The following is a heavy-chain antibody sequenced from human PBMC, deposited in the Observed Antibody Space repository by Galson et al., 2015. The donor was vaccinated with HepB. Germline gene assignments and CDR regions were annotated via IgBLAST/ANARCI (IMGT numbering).Heavy chain of an antibody. CDR3: ARAPHVSTWGYYMDV. D-gene: IGHD2/OR15-2a*01. Sequence: SLRLSCAASGFTFSSYSMNWVRQAPGKGLEWVTSISSSSSYIYYADSVKGRFTISRDNTKNSLYLQMNSLRAEDTAVYYCARAPHVSTWGYYMDVWGKGTTVTVSS. CDR1: GFTFSSYS. J-gene: IGHJ6*03. CDR2: ISSSSSYI. V-gene: IGHV3-21*01.